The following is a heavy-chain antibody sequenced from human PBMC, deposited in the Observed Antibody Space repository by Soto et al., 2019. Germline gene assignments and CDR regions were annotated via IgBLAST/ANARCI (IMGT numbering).Heavy chain of an antibody. J-gene: IGHJ4*02. CDR3: AKEYSSSWVLDY. Sequence: GGSLRLSCAASGFTFSSYGMHWVRQAPGKGLEWVAVISYDGSNKYYADSVKGRFTISRDNSKKTLYLQMNSLRAEDTAVYYCAKEYSSSWVLDYCGQGTLVTVSS. D-gene: IGHD6-6*01. V-gene: IGHV3-30*18. CDR1: GFTFSSYG. CDR2: ISYDGSNK.